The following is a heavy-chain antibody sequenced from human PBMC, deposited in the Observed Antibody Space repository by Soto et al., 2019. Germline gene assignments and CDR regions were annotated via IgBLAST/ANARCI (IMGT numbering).Heavy chain of an antibody. V-gene: IGHV1-8*01. CDR2: MNPNSGNT. CDR3: ARTLSGDNVDY. D-gene: IGHD4-17*01. J-gene: IGHJ4*02. CDR1: GYTSTSYD. Sequence: QVQLVQSGAEVKKPGASVKVSCKASGYTSTSYDINWVRQATGQGLEWMGWMNPNSGNTGYAQKFQGRVTXTXXTSISPAYMELSRLRSEDTAVYYCARTLSGDNVDYWGQGTLVTVSS.